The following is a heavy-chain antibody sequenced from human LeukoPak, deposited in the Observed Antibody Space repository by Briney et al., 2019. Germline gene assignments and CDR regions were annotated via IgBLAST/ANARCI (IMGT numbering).Heavy chain of an antibody. V-gene: IGHV3-53*01. D-gene: IGHD2-2*01. J-gene: IGHJ4*02. CDR3: ARECSTSCYAAFDY. Sequence: GGSLRLSCAASGFTVSTNYMSWVRQAPGKGLEWVSVIYSGGSTYYAVSVRGRFTISRDSSNNMVYLQINNQRGEDTAVYYCARECSTSCYAAFDYWGQGTLVTVSS. CDR1: GFTVSTNY. CDR2: IYSGGST.